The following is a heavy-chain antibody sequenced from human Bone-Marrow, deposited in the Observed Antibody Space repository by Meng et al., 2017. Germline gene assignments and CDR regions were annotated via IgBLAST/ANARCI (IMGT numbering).Heavy chain of an antibody. J-gene: IGHJ4*02. Sequence: LWHSGAEVKKPGASVKCSAKASADTFPDYWLHRVRRAPGQGLEWMGRINPKSGDTHYAQRFQGRVTMTGDTSISTAYMELSGLRSDDTAMYYCARDEDISAAGKLFGDYWGQGTLVTVSS. CDR2: INPKSGDT. CDR1: ADTFPDYW. CDR3: ARDEDISAAGKLFGDY. V-gene: IGHV1-2*06. D-gene: IGHD6-13*01.